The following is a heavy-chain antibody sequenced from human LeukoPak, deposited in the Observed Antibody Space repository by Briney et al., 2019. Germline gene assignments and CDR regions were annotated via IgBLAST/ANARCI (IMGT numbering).Heavy chain of an antibody. CDR1: GYTFTSYG. CDR2: NSAYNGNT. CDR3: AREKLPLFGLLFVPYYFDY. J-gene: IGHJ4*02. D-gene: IGHD2-21*02. Sequence: ASVKVSCKASGYTFTSYGISWVRQAPGQGLEWMGWNSAYNGNTNYAQKLQGRVTMTTDTSTSTAYMELRSLRSDDTAVYYCAREKLPLFGLLFVPYYFDYWGQGTLVTVSS. V-gene: IGHV1-18*01.